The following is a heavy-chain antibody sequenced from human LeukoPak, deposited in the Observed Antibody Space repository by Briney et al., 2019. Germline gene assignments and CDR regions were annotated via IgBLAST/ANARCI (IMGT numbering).Heavy chain of an antibody. CDR1: GYSFTSYW. Sequence: GESLKISFRGSGYSFTSYWIGWVRQMPGKGLEWMGIIYPGDSDTRYSPSFQGQVTISADKSISTAYLQWSSLKASDTAMYYCARQVVPAALPPGAFDIWGQGTMVTVSS. D-gene: IGHD2-2*01. V-gene: IGHV5-51*01. CDR2: IYPGDSDT. J-gene: IGHJ3*02. CDR3: ARQVVPAALPPGAFDI.